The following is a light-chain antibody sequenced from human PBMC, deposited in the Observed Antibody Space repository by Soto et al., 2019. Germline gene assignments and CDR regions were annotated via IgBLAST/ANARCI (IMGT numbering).Light chain of an antibody. Sequence: QSVLTQPPSASGTPGQIITISCSGSRSNIGNNIVTWYQQLPGVAPKVVIYRNEQRPSGVPDRFSGYKSGTSASLAISGLQPEDEAEYYCAACDDTGTARWVFGGGTKLTVL. V-gene: IGLV1-44*01. CDR2: RNE. J-gene: IGLJ3*02. CDR3: AACDDTGTARWV. CDR1: RSNIGNNI.